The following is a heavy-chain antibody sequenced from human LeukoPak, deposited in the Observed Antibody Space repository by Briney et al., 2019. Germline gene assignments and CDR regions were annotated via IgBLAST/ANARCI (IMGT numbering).Heavy chain of an antibody. D-gene: IGHD2-2*01. Sequence: ASVKVSCKASGYTFTDYYMHWVRQAPGQGFEWMGWINPNDGDTNYAQKFQGRVTMTRDTSISTVHMEVSRLRSDDTAVYYCARANFLYCSSTTCLFDYWGQGTLVTVSS. CDR3: ARANFLYCSSTTCLFDY. CDR1: GYTFTDYY. CDR2: INPNDGDT. J-gene: IGHJ4*02. V-gene: IGHV1-2*02.